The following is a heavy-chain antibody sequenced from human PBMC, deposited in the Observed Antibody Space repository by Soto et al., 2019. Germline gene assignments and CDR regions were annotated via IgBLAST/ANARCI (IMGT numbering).Heavy chain of an antibody. CDR1: GYSFTSYW. CDR2: IDPSDSYT. CDR3: ARRLSYYDFWSGYPPYYYGMDV. V-gene: IGHV5-10-1*01. Sequence: GESLKISCKGSGYSFTSYWISWVRQLPGKGLEWMGRIDPSDSYTNYSPSFQGHVTISADKSISTAYLQWSSLKASDTAMYYCARRLSYYDFWSGYPPYYYGMDVWGQGTTVTVSS. D-gene: IGHD3-3*01. J-gene: IGHJ6*02.